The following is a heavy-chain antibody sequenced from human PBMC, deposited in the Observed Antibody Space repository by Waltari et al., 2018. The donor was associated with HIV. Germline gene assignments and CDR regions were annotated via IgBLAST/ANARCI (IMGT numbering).Heavy chain of an antibody. V-gene: IGHV4-34*01. CDR1: GGTFSGYH. Sequence: QVQLEQWGAGLLKPTETLSLSCAVYGGTFSGYHWTWIRQPDGKGLEWIGEINNEGWTKDQASLNGRVTSATDRSKNQVSLRLTSLTAADTGVYYCARGSVDTAMLLDSWGRGTLVSVSS. CDR3: ARGSVDTAMLLDS. CDR2: INNEGWT. D-gene: IGHD5-18*01. J-gene: IGHJ4*02.